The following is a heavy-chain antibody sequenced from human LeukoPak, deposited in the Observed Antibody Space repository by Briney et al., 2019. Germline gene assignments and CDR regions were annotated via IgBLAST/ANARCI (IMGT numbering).Heavy chain of an antibody. CDR3: ARARVVTNAFDI. V-gene: IGHV4-61*02. D-gene: IGHD4-23*01. J-gene: IGHJ3*02. CDR1: GVSISSGSYY. Sequence: SQTLSLTCTVSGVSISSGSYYWSWIRQPAGKGLEWIGRIYTSGSTNYNPSLKSRVTISVDTSKNQFSLKLGSVTAADTAVYYCARARVVTNAFDIWGQGTMVTVSS. CDR2: IYTSGST.